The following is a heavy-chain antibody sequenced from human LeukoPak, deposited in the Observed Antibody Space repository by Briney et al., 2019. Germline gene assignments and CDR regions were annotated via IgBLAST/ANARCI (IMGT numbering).Heavy chain of an antibody. Sequence: GGSLRLSCAASGFSFDDYGMSWVRQAPGKGLEWVSGINRNGGSTAYADSVKGRFTISRDNAKNSLYLQMNSLRAEDTAFYYCARDCPYYDNVWGRHRWPAPFDYWGQGTLVTVSS. CDR2: INRNGGST. V-gene: IGHV3-20*04. CDR1: GFSFDDYG. J-gene: IGHJ4*02. CDR3: ARDCPYYDNVWGRHRWPAPFDY. D-gene: IGHD3-16*02.